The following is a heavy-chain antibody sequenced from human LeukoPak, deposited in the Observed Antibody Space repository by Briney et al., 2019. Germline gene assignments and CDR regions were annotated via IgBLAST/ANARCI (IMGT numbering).Heavy chain of an antibody. D-gene: IGHD2-15*01. J-gene: IGHJ4*02. CDR3: ARGQDSRKTGY. V-gene: IGHV4-34*01. CDR1: GGSFSGYY. CDR2: IHHSGST. Sequence: PSETLSLTCVVYGGSFSGYYWSWVRQPPGEGVEWIGEIHHSGSTEYNPSLTSRVTISVDTSQNQFSLTLTSVTAADTAIYYCARGQDSRKTGYWGQGTLVAVSS.